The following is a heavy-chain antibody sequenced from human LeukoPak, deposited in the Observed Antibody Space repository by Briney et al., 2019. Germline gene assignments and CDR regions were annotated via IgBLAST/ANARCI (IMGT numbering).Heavy chain of an antibody. CDR1: GDSVSRSSYY. CDR3: VRYYDSTGSFDY. D-gene: IGHD3-22*01. V-gene: IGHV4-61*01. J-gene: IGHJ4*02. Sequence: PSETLSLTCTVSGDSVSRSSYYWTWIRQPPGKGLEWIGYTYYIGSTNYNPSLKSRLTMSVDTSKNQFSLRLSSVIAADTAVYYCVRYYDSTGSFDYWGQGTLVTVSS. CDR2: TYYIGST.